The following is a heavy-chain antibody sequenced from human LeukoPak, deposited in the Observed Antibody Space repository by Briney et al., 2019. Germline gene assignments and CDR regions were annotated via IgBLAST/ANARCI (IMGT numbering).Heavy chain of an antibody. CDR3: ARDDLHYGLETSGSVDY. Sequence: PGGSLRLSCAASGFTFSSYGMHWVRQAPGKGLEWVAVIWYDGSNKYYADSVKGRFTISRDNSKNTLYLQMNSLRAEDTAVYYCARDDLHYGLETSGSVDYWGQGTLVTVSS. CDR1: GFTFSSYG. D-gene: IGHD3-10*01. J-gene: IGHJ4*02. V-gene: IGHV3-33*01. CDR2: IWYDGSNK.